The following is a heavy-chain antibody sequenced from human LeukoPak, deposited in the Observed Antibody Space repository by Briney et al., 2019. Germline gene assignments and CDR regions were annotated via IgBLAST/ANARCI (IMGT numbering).Heavy chain of an antibody. J-gene: IGHJ4*01. V-gene: IGHV4-59*01. D-gene: IGHD5-18*01. CDR1: GGSISSYY. CDR2: IYYSGST. CDR3: ARDKPGYSYGDCDY. Sequence: SETLSLTCTVSGGSISSYYWTWIRQPPGKGLEWIGYIYYSGSTNYNPSLKSRVTISVDTSKNQFSLKLSSVTAADTAVYYCARDKPGYSYGDCDYWGQGTLVTVSS.